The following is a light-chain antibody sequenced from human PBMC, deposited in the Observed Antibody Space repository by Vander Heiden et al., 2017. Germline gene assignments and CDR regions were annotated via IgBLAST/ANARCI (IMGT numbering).Light chain of an antibody. V-gene: IGLV3-21*02. CDR1: DIESTS. J-gene: IGLJ2*01. Sequence: SYVLTQPPSVSVAPGQTASIICGGSDIESTSVQWYQQRPGQAPLLVVYDDNDRPSGIPERFSGSNSGNTATLIITGVEAGDEGDYFCQVWDGGSDLLVVFGGGTKLTVL. CDR3: QVWDGGSDLLVV. CDR2: DDN.